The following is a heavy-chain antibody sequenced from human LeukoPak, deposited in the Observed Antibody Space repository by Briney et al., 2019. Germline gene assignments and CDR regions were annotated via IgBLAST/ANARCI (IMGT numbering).Heavy chain of an antibody. D-gene: IGHD5-24*01. CDR3: ARGDGYNFFDS. Sequence: GGSLRLSSAASGFTVSRNYMSWVRQAPGKGLEWVSVIYIDGNTYYADSVRGRFTISRDNSKNTVYLQMNSLRAEDTAVCYCARGDGYNFFDSWGQGTLVTVSS. CDR2: IYIDGNT. CDR1: GFTVSRNY. J-gene: IGHJ4*02. V-gene: IGHV3-66*01.